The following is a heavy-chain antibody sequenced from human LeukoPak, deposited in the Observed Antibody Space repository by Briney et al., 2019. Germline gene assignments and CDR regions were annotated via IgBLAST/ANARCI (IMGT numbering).Heavy chain of an antibody. Sequence: PGGSLRLSCTASGFTFSDYAMSWVRQAPGKGLEWVSAISGSGGGTYFADFVKGRFTISRDNAKNSLYLQMNSLRAEDTALYYCARSGVGYCTNGVCFVDYWGQGTLVTVSS. CDR2: ISGSGGGT. J-gene: IGHJ4*02. V-gene: IGHV3-23*01. D-gene: IGHD2-8*01. CDR3: ARSGVGYCTNGVCFVDY. CDR1: GFTFSDYA.